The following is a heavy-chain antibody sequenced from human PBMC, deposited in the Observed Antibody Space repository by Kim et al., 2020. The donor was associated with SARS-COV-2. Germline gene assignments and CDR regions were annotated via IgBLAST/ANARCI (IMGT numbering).Heavy chain of an antibody. J-gene: IGHJ6*02. Sequence: ASVKVSCKTSGYSFSDYGITWVRQAPGQGLEWMGWISTYNNDRNLAQKFRDRITLTTDTSTGTAYMQLWSLRSDDTSRYYCVRSHRVFYGSGLMDGWGQG. CDR2: ISTYNNDR. D-gene: IGHD3-10*01. CDR1: GYSFSDYG. CDR3: VRSHRVFYGSGLMDG. V-gene: IGHV1-18*01.